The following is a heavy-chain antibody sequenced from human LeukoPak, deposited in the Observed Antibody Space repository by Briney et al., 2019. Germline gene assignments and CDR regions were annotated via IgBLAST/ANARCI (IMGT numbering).Heavy chain of an antibody. J-gene: IGHJ4*02. CDR2: INPSGDST. D-gene: IGHD2/OR15-2a*01. Sequence: VASVKVSCKASGYTFTSYYMHWVRQAPGQGLEWMGIINPSGDSTSYAQRFQGRVTMTRDTSTSTLYMELSSLRSEDTAVYYCGRDFNRFDYWGQGTLVTVS. V-gene: IGHV1-46*01. CDR3: GRDFNRFDY. CDR1: GYTFTSYY.